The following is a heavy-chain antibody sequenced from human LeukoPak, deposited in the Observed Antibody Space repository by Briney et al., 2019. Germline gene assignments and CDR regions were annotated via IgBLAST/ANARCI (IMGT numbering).Heavy chain of an antibody. D-gene: IGHD1-26*01. J-gene: IGHJ4*02. CDR3: ARSSGSNFDY. Sequence: SETLSLTCTVSGGSISSHYWSWIRQPPGKGLEWIGYIYYSGSTNYNPSLKSRVTILVDTSKNQFSLKLSSVTAADTAVYYCARSSGSNFDYWGQGTLVTVSS. V-gene: IGHV4-59*08. CDR1: GGSISSHY. CDR2: IYYSGST.